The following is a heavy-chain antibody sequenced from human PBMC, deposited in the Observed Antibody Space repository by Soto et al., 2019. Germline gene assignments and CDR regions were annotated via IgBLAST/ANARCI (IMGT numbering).Heavy chain of an antibody. J-gene: IGHJ3*01. Sequence: QVNLVESGGGVVQPGRSLRLFCLASGFTFSNHPMHWDRQAPGKGLEWVAVVSYDGSTKYYADSVKGRFTIYRDNSKDALYLRMNSLRTDDTFIYYCAKDRCYCSGDRCGRIDAFDFWGQRTMVTVSS. CDR1: GFTFSNHP. CDR2: VSYDGSTK. CDR3: AKDRCYCSGDRCGRIDAFDF. D-gene: IGHD2-15*01. V-gene: IGHV3-30-3*01.